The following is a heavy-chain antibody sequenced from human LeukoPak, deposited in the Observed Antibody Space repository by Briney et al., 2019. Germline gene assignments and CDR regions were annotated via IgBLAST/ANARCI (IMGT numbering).Heavy chain of an antibody. V-gene: IGHV3-53*01. D-gene: IGHD6-13*01. J-gene: IGHJ4*02. CDR2: IYTGGGT. CDR1: EFTVSTHY. Sequence: GGSLRLSCGASEFTVSTHYMSWVRQAPGKGLEWVSVIYTGGGTYYADSVKGRFTISRDNSKNTLYLQMNSLRAEDTAVYYCARVSGSTSWYADYWGQGTLVTVSS. CDR3: ARVSGSTSWYADY.